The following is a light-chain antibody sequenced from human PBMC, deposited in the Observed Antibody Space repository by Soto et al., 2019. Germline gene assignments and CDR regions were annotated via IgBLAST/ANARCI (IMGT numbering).Light chain of an antibody. Sequence: DIVMTQSPDSLTVSLGERATINCKSSQSVLYTSNSKNYLAWYQQKPGQPPKLLIYWASTRESGVPDRFSGSGSGTDFTLTISSLQPDDAALYFCQQYYLPLTFAGGTKVEIK. CDR1: QSVLYTSNSKNY. J-gene: IGKJ4*01. CDR3: QQYYLPLT. CDR2: WAS. V-gene: IGKV4-1*01.